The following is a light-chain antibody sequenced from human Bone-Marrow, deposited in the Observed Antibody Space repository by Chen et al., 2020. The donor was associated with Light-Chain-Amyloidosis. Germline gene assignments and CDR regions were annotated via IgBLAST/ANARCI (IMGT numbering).Light chain of an antibody. Sequence: IQMTQSPSAMSASVGDRVTLTCRASQGISDNLAWFQQKPGKLPKRLISAASTGQSGVPSRCGGSGAVAEFTLTVSSLQPEDFANYYCLQHKTYPYTFGQGTKLKIK. J-gene: IGKJ2*01. CDR1: QGISDN. CDR2: AAS. CDR3: LQHKTYPYT. V-gene: IGKV1-17*03.